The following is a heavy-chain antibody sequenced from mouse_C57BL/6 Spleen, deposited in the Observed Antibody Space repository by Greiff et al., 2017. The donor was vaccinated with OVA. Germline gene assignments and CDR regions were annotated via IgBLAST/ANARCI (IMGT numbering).Heavy chain of an antibody. CDR1: GFTFNTYA. V-gene: IGHV10-3*01. CDR3: VREDYGSSSAWFAY. D-gene: IGHD1-1*01. CDR2: IRSKSSNYAT. J-gene: IGHJ3*01. Sequence: EVQLVESGGGLVQPKGSLKLSCAASGFTFNTYAMHWVRQAPGKGLEWVARIRSKSSNYATYYADSVKDRFTISRDDSQSMLYLQMNNLKTEDTAMYYCVREDYGSSSAWFAYWGQGTLVTVSA.